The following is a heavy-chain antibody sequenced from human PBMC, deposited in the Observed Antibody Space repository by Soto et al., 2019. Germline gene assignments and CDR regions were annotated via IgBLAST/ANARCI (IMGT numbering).Heavy chain of an antibody. CDR2: IDPADSYT. D-gene: IGHD6-19*01. CDR1: GYSFTSYW. J-gene: IGHJ4*02. V-gene: IGHV5-10-1*01. CDR3: ARQRYSSGWYDY. Sequence: GESLKISCKGSGYSFTSYWIGWVRQMPGKGLEWMGRIDPADSYTNYSPSFQGHVTISADKSITTAYLQWSSLKASDTAMYYCARQRYSSGWYDYWGQGTLVTVSS.